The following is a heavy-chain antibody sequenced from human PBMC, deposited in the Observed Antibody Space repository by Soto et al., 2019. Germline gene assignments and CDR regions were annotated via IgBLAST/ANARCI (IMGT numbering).Heavy chain of an antibody. CDR3: AKDGAATSSSGSDYYYLDV. D-gene: IGHD2-15*01. CDR1: GFTFSTYA. CDR2: ISASGDNT. Sequence: EVQLLESGGGLVPAGGSLRLSCAASGFTFSTYAMSWVRQAPGKGLEWISAISASGDNTYYADSVKGRFTISRDRSKNTLYLHLSSLRADDTAIYFCAKDGAATSSSGSDYYYLDVWRKGTTVTVSS. J-gene: IGHJ6*03. V-gene: IGHV3-23*01.